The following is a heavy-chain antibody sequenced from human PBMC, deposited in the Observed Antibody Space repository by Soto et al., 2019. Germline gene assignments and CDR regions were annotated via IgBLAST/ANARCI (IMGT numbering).Heavy chain of an antibody. CDR1: GYTFTGYY. V-gene: IGHV1-2*02. J-gene: IGHJ4*02. Sequence: QVQLVQSGAEVKKPGASVKVSCKASGYTFTGYYMHWVRQAPGQGLEWMGWINPNSGGTNYAQKVQGRVTMTRDTSISTAYRELSRLRSDDTAVYYCARESSITGTTFGYWGQGTLVTVSS. CDR3: ARESSITGTTFGY. CDR2: INPNSGGT. D-gene: IGHD1-20*01.